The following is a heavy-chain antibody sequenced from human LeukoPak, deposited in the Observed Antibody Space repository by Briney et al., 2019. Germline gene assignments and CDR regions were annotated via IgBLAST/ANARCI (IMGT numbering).Heavy chain of an antibody. CDR2: ISGSGGST. J-gene: IGHJ4*02. Sequence: GGTLRLSCAASGFTFSSYAMSWVRQAPGKGLEWVSAISGSGGSTHYADSVKGRFTISRDNSKNTLYLQMSSLRAEDTAVYYCVKDEGYYFDYWGQGTLVTVSS. CDR3: VKDEGYYFDY. V-gene: IGHV3-23*01. CDR1: GFTFSSYA.